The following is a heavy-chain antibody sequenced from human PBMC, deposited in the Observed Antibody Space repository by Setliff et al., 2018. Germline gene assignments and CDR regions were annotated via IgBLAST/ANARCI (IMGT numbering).Heavy chain of an antibody. CDR1: GGSISSSSYY. J-gene: IGHJ6*02. Sequence: PSETLSLTCTVSGGSISSSSYYWGWIRQPPGKGLEWIGSIYYSGSTYYNPSLKSRVTISVDTSKNQFSLKLSSVTAADTAVYYCARDVVSGWYRRNNYFGMDVWGQGTTVTVSS. CDR3: ARDVVSGWYRRNNYFGMDV. CDR2: IYYSGST. D-gene: IGHD6-19*01. V-gene: IGHV4-39*02.